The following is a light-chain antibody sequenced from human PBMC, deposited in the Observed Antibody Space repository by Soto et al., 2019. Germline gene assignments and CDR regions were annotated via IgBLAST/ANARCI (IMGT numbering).Light chain of an antibody. Sequence: EIVLTQSPATLSLSPGERATLSCGASQSVSSSYLAWYQQKPGLAPRLLIYDASSRATGIPDRFSGSGSGTDFTLTISRLAXXXXXXXXXXXXGNSPYTFGQGTKLEIK. J-gene: IGKJ2*01. CDR2: DAS. CDR1: QSVSSSY. V-gene: IGKV3D-20*01. CDR3: XXXGNSPYT.